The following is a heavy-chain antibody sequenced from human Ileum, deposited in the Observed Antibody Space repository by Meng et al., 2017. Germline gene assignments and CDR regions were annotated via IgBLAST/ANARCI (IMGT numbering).Heavy chain of an antibody. CDR1: GLSLTNFA. CDR2: ISYDGRNV. V-gene: IGHV3-30*04. J-gene: IGHJ5*02. Sequence: QEQLVESEGGVVQPGRSLRVSCAASGLSLTNFAMHWVRQAPGKGLEWVAVISYDGRNVYYADSVKGRFTISRDNSEDILYLQMNSLTSDDTAVYYCARGQGQLWSYNWFDPWGQGTLVTVSS. CDR3: ARGQGQLWSYNWFDP. D-gene: IGHD5-18*01.